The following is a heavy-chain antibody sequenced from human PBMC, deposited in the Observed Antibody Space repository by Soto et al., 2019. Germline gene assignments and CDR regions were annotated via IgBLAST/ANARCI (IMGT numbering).Heavy chain of an antibody. J-gene: IGHJ4*02. CDR3: ARGGQYRYFDY. CDR1: GYTFTLLG. D-gene: IGHD2-2*02. CDR2: ISPYNGDT. V-gene: IGHV1-18*01. Sequence: QVQLVQSGAEVKKPGASVKVSCTTSGYTFTLLGITWVRQAPGQGLEWMGWISPYNGDTKYAEKLEGRVTLTTDTSTDTAYMELTSLTSDDTAEYYCARGGQYRYFDYWGQGTLVTVSS.